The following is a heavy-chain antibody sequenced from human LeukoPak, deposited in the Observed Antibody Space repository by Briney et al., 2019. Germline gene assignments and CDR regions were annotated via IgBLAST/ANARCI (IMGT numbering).Heavy chain of an antibody. V-gene: IGHV4-4*02. J-gene: IGHJ6*02. Sequence: PSGTLSLTRAVSVGSISSGNWWTWVRQSPGKGLEWIGEIYHNGTHNYNPSLKSRVTISADTFKNHFSLKLTSVTAADTAVYYCATAPILRGEGGEHYKYGMDVWGQGTTVIVSS. CDR2: IYHNGTH. D-gene: IGHD2-2*02. CDR1: VGSISSGNW. CDR3: ATAPILRGEGGEHYKYGMDV.